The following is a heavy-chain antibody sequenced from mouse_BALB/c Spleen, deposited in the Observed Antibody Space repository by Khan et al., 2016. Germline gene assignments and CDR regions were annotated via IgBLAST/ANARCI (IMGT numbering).Heavy chain of an antibody. J-gene: IGHJ2*01. V-gene: IGHV1S81*02. CDR1: GYTFTSYW. CDR2: TNPTNGRT. D-gene: IGHD1-1*01. Sequence: QVQLKESGAELVKAGASVKMSCKASGYTFTSYWMHWVKQRLGQGLEWFAETNPTNGRTYYNEKFKSKATLTVDNSSSTAYMLLSGTTCEDSAVYYCARIKKIVATYFDYWGQGTTLTVSS. CDR3: ARIKKIVATYFDY.